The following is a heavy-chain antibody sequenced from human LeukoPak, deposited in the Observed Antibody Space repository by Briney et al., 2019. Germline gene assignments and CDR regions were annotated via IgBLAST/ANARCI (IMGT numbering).Heavy chain of an antibody. CDR1: GGTFSSYA. Sequence: ASVKVSCKASGGTFSSYAISWVRQAPGQGLEWMGGIIPIFGTANYAQKFQGRVTITADESTSTAYMELSSLRSEDTAVHYCARCIITSNWFDPWGQGTLVTVSS. CDR2: IIPIFGTA. CDR3: ARCIITSNWFDP. D-gene: IGHD3-10*01. V-gene: IGHV1-69*13. J-gene: IGHJ5*02.